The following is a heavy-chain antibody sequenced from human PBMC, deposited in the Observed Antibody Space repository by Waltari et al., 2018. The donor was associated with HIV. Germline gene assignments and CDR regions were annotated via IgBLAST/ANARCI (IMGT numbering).Heavy chain of an antibody. Sequence: QLVQSAGEVKQTGASLQISYMGACLPFPHSWIARLRQMPGKGREWLVMVWPGDSDTKYSPSFKGHVTISADRATSTAYLQWSSLRASDSAMDYCASPKGGWLFAFDVWGQGTKVTVSS. D-gene: IGHD6-19*01. CDR3: ASPKGGWLFAFDV. CDR2: VWPGDSDT. CDR1: CLPFPHSW. J-gene: IGHJ3*01. V-gene: IGHV5-51*01.